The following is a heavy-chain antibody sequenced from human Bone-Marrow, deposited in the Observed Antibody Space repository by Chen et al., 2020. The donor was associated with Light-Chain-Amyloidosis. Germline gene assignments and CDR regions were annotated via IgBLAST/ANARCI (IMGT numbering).Heavy chain of an antibody. V-gene: IGHV5-51*01. CDR3: ARRRDGYNFDY. Sequence: EVQLEQSGPAVKKPGESLQIPCKGFGYTFPNYWIGWVRQMPGKGLEWMGVIYPDDSDARYSPSFEGQVTISADKSITTAYLQWRSLKASDTAMYYCARRRDGYNFDYWGQGTLVTVSS. D-gene: IGHD5-12*01. CDR2: IYPDDSDA. J-gene: IGHJ4*02. CDR1: GYTFPNYW.